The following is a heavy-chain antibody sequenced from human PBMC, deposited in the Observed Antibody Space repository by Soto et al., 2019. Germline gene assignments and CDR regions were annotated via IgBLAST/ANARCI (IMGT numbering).Heavy chain of an antibody. CDR2: INPNSGVA. D-gene: IGHD6-19*01. J-gene: IGHJ6*02. Sequence: QVQLVQSGAEVEKPGASVRVSCKTSGYTFTAYYIHWVRQAPGRGLEWMGWINPNSGVANYAQNFRGRVTMTRDTSISTVYLDLSKMRSEDTTVYYCARQGSGTEYPQYFYYGMDVWGQGTTAAAAS. CDR3: ARQGSGTEYPQYFYYGMDV. CDR1: GYTFTAYY. V-gene: IGHV1-2*02.